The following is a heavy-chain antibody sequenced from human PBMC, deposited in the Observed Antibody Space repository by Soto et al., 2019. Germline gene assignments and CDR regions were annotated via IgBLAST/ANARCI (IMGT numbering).Heavy chain of an antibody. Sequence: ASVNGACKASGYTFSGDYMHWVRQAPGQGLEWMGWINPNSGGTNYAQKFQGWVTMTRDTSISTAYMELSRLRSDDTAVYYCAREKAVAGTFDYWGQGTLVTVSS. V-gene: IGHV1-2*04. CDR2: INPNSGGT. J-gene: IGHJ4*02. CDR3: AREKAVAGTFDY. D-gene: IGHD6-19*01. CDR1: GYTFSGDY.